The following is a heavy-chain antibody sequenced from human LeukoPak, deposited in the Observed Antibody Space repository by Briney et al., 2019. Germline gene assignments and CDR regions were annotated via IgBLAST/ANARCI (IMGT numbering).Heavy chain of an antibody. CDR2: ISSSSTTI. V-gene: IGHV3-48*01. CDR1: GFTFSSST. CDR3: ARDQNPIGATLDAFDI. D-gene: IGHD1-26*01. Sequence: GGSLRLSCAASGFTFSSSTMIWVRQAPGKGLEWVSYISSSSTTIYYADSVKGRFTISRDNAKNSLYLQMNSLRAEDTAVYYCARDQNPIGATLDAFDIWGQGTMVTVSS. J-gene: IGHJ3*02.